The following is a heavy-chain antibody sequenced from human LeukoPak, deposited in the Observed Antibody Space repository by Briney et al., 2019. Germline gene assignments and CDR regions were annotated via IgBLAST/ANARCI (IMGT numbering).Heavy chain of an antibody. D-gene: IGHD3-16*01. CDR3: ARGARQATYTWYFGY. CDR2: IIPIFGTA. V-gene: IGHV1-69*05. J-gene: IGHJ4*02. Sequence: SVKVSCKASGGTFSSYAISWVRQAPGQGLEWMGGIIPIFGTANYAQKFQGRVTITTDESTSTAYMELSSLRSEDTAVYYCARGARQATYTWYFGYWGQGTLVTVSS. CDR1: GGTFSSYA.